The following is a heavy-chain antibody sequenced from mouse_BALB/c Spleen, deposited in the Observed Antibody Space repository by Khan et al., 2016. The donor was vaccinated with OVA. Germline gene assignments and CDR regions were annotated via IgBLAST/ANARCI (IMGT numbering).Heavy chain of an antibody. J-gene: IGHJ4*01. CDR2: IDPSDSET. CDR1: GYTFTSYW. D-gene: IGHD2-1*01. V-gene: IGHV1-69*02. CDR3: ERDEDGNYFYAMDY. Sequence: QVQLQQPGAELVKPGAPVKLSCKASGYTFTSYWMNWVKQRPGRGLEWIGRIDPSDSETHYNQTFKDKATLTVDTSSSTAYIQLSSMTSEDSAVYYGERDEDGNYFYAMDYWGQGTSVTVSS.